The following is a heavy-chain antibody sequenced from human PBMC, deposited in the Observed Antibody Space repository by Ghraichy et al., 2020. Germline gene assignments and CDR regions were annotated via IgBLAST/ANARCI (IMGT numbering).Heavy chain of an antibody. Sequence: LSRTCAASGFTFSSYAMSWVRQAPGKGLEWVSAISGSGGSTYYADSVKGRFTISRDNSKNTLYLQMNSLRAEDTAVYYCATTSSGWYGLGAFDIWGQGTMVTVSS. J-gene: IGHJ3*02. CDR3: ATTSSGWYGLGAFDI. D-gene: IGHD6-19*01. CDR2: ISGSGGST. V-gene: IGHV3-23*01. CDR1: GFTFSSYA.